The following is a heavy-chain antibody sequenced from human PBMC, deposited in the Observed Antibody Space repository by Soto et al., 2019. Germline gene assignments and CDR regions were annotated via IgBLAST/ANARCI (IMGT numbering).Heavy chain of an antibody. CDR3: AREIVWNYYDSSGYLRGNWFDH. V-gene: IGHV4-59*01. J-gene: IGHJ5*02. D-gene: IGHD3-22*01. CDR1: GCSISSYY. Sequence: XETLSLTCTVAGCSISSYYWSWIRQPPGKGLDWIGYIYYSGSTNYNPSLKSRVTISVDTSKNQFSLKLSSVTAADTAVYYCAREIVWNYYDSSGYLRGNWFDHWGQGTLVTVSS. CDR2: IYYSGST.